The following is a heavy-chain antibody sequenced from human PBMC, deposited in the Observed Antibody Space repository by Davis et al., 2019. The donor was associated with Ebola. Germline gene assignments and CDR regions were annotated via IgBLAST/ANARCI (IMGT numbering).Heavy chain of an antibody. CDR2: IIPIFGTA. CDR3: ARGGVIWGSYRHFDY. D-gene: IGHD3-16*02. CDR1: VGTFSSYA. V-gene: IGHV1-69*13. J-gene: IGHJ4*02. Sequence: SVKVSCKASVGTFSSYAISWVRQPPGQGLEWMGGIIPIFGTANYAQKFQGRVTITADESTSTAYMELSSLRSEDTAVYYCARGGVIWGSYRHFDYWGQGTLVTVSS.